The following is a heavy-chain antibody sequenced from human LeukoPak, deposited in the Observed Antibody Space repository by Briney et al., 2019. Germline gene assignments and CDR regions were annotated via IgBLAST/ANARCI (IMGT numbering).Heavy chain of an antibody. D-gene: IGHD3-22*01. Sequence: GGSLRLSCAASGFTFSSYEMNWVRQAPGKGLEWVSYISSSGSTIYYADSVKGRFTISRDNAKNSLYLQMNSLRAEDTAVYYCGRRGGGDSSGYYYTWGQGTQVTVSS. CDR3: GRRGGGDSSGYYYT. CDR1: GFTFSSYE. CDR2: ISSSGSTI. J-gene: IGHJ5*02. V-gene: IGHV3-48*03.